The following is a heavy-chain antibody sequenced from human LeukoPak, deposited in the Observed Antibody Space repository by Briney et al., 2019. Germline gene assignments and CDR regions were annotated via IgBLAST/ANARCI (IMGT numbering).Heavy chain of an antibody. Sequence: GGSLSLSRAASGFTFSSYWMHWVRQAPGKGLVWVSRINSDGSSTSYADFVKGRLTISRDNAKNTLYLQMNSLRAEDTAVYYCARDLTNTAMVKALDYWGQGTLVTVSS. CDR1: GFTFSSYW. CDR3: ARDLTNTAMVKALDY. V-gene: IGHV3-74*01. J-gene: IGHJ4*02. CDR2: INSDGSST. D-gene: IGHD5-18*01.